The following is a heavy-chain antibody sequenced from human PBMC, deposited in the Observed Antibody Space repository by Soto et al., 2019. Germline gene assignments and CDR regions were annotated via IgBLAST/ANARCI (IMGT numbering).Heavy chain of an antibody. CDR2: ISSSGSTV. D-gene: IGHD5-18*01. CDR1: GFTFSDYY. V-gene: IGHV3-11*01. J-gene: IGHJ4*02. Sequence: PGGSLRLSCAASGFTFSDYYMSWIRQAPGKGLEWISCISSSGSTVYYAESVKGRFTISRDNAKNSLYLQWNSLRAEDTAMYYCAREGKRGYSYGADHWGQGTLVTVSS. CDR3: AREGKRGYSYGADH.